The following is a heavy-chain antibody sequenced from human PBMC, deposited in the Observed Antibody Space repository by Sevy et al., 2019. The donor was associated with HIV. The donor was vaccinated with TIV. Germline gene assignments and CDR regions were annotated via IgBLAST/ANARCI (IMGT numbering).Heavy chain of an antibody. CDR1: GFTFRNYA. D-gene: IGHD6-13*01. CDR3: AKGRSWYDAFDV. V-gene: IGHV3-23*01. J-gene: IGHJ3*01. CDR2: LSESGGAT. Sequence: GGSLRLACAASGFTFRNYAMTWVRRAPGKGLEWVSGLSESGGATYYADSVKGRFTISRDNSKNTLYLQMNSLRADDTAVYYCAKGRSWYDAFDVWGQGTMVTVSS.